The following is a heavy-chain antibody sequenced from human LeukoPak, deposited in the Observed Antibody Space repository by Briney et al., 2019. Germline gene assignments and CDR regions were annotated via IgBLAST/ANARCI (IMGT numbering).Heavy chain of an antibody. V-gene: IGHV3-23*01. D-gene: IGHD2-8*01. CDR2: LSGSGGST. J-gene: IGHJ4*02. CDR1: GFTFGMYA. CDR3: AKNAAGIVLMIYAPLDS. Sequence: GGSLRLSCAASGFTFGMYAMSWVRQAPGKGLEWVTTLSGSGGSTYYADSVKGRFTISGDESKNTLSLQMNSLRPEDTAVYYCAKNAAGIVLMIYAPLDSWGQGTLVTVSS.